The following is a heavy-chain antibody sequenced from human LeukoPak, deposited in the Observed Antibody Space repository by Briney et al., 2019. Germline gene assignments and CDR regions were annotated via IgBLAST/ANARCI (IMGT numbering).Heavy chain of an antibody. CDR2: ISGSGGST. V-gene: IGHV3-23*01. D-gene: IGHD5-18*01. J-gene: IGHJ4*02. Sequence: GGSLRLSCAASGFTFSSYDMSWVRQAPGKGLEWVSAISGSGGSTYYADSVKGRFTMSRDNSKNTLYLQMNSLRAEDTAVYYCAKGLQQWSNFDHWGQETLVTVSS. CDR3: AKGLQQWSNFDH. CDR1: GFTFSSYD.